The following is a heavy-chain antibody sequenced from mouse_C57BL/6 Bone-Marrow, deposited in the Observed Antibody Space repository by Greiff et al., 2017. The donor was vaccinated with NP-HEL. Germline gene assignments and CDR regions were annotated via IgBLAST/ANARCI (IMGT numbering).Heavy chain of an antibody. CDR2: IDPSDSYT. CDR1: GYTFTSYW. CDR3: ATYDNGGGC. J-gene: IGHJ4*01. V-gene: IGHV1-59*01. Sequence: VQLQQPGAELVRPGTSVKLSCKASGYTFTSYWMHWVKQRPGQGLEWIGVIDPSDSYTNYNQKFKGKATLTVDTSSSTAYMQLSSLTSEDSAVYYCATYDNGGGCWGQGTSVTVSS. D-gene: IGHD2-4*01.